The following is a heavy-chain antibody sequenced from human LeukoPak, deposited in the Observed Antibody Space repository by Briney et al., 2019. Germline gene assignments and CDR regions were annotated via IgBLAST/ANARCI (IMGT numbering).Heavy chain of an antibody. CDR1: GFIFSNYA. CDR2: VSASGAST. D-gene: IGHD1-1*01. J-gene: IGHJ4*02. Sequence: PGGSLRLSCAASGFIFSNYAMSRVRQAPGKGLEWVSGVSASGASTYSEDSVKGRFIIPRDNSKNTVFLQMNSLGVEDTAVYYCARQHTAWYVDYWGQGILVTVSS. V-gene: IGHV3-23*01. CDR3: ARQHTAWYVDY.